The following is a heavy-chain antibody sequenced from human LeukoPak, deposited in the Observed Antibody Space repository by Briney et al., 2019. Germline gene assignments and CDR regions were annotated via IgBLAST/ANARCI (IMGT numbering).Heavy chain of an antibody. CDR2: IWYDGSNK. J-gene: IGHJ3*02. CDR3: AGARYYYDSSGYPPAI. Sequence: TGGSLRLSCAASGFTFSSYSMNWVRQAPGKGLEWVAVIWYDGSNKYYADSVKGRFTISRDNSKNTLYLQMNSLRAEDTAVYYCAGARYYYDSSGYPPAIWGQGTMVTVSS. D-gene: IGHD3-22*01. CDR1: GFTFSSYS. V-gene: IGHV3-33*08.